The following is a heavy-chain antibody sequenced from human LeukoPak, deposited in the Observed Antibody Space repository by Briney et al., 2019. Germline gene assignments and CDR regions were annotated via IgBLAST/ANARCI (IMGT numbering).Heavy chain of an antibody. CDR1: GYSISSGYY. Sequence: SETLSLTCTVSGYSISSGYYWGWIRQPPGKGLEWIGSIYHSGSTYYNPSLKSRVTISVDTSKNQFSLKLSSVTAADMAVYYCALPYTAHAAFDIWGQGTMVTVSS. CDR3: ALPYTAHAAFDI. V-gene: IGHV4-38-2*02. J-gene: IGHJ3*02. D-gene: IGHD5-18*01. CDR2: IYHSGST.